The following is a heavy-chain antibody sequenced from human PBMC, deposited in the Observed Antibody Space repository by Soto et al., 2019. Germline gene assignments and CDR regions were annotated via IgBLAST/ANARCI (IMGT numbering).Heavy chain of an antibody. CDR1: GGTFSNSA. V-gene: IGHV1-69*05. Sequence: QVQLEQSGAEVKKPGSSVKVSCKASGGTFSNSAISWVRQAPGQGLEWMGGIMPIFRTPDYAQKFQGRVXXXXXXXXXXXXXXXXXXXXXXXXXXXXXXXXXXXXXXXXXXXXXDVWGQGTTVTVSS. CDR2: IMPIFRTP. J-gene: IGHJ6*02. CDR3: XXXXXXXXXXXXXXXXXDV.